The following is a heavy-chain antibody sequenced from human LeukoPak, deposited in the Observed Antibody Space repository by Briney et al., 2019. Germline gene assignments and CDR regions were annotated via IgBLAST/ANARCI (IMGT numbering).Heavy chain of an antibody. J-gene: IGHJ4*02. Sequence: SETLSLTCSVSGGSLTNYYWGWIRQPPGKGLEFIGYIHSDGTTNYDSSLQSRVAISLDTSKIQFSLRLYSVTAADTALYFCARLIFRGGEALHFDSWGQRTLVTVSS. V-gene: IGHV4-4*09. CDR1: GGSLTNYY. CDR3: ARLIFRGGEALHFDS. CDR2: IHSDGTT. D-gene: IGHD3-16*01.